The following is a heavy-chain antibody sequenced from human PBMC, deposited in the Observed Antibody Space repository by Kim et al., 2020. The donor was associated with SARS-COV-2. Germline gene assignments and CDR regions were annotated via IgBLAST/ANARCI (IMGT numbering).Heavy chain of an antibody. CDR3: AKDVPSGPTRDYFDY. CDR2: ISGSGGIT. D-gene: IGHD3-10*01. CDR1: GFTFSSYA. V-gene: IGHV3-23*01. Sequence: GGSLRLSCAASGFTFSSYAMSWVRQAPGKGLEWVSAISGSGGITYYADSVKGRFTISRDNSKNTLYLQMNSLRAEDTAVYYCAKDVPSGPTRDYFDYWGQVTLVTVSS. J-gene: IGHJ4*02.